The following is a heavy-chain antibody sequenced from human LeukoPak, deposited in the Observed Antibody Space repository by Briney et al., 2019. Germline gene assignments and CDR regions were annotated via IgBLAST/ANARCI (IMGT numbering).Heavy chain of an antibody. D-gene: IGHD1-26*01. J-gene: IGHJ4*02. CDR3: AALRKEYSGSYYFDY. CDR1: VFTFTSSA. V-gene: IGHV1-58*01. Sequence: SVKVSRKASVFTFTSSAVQWVRQARGQRLEWIGWIVVGSGNTNYAQKFQERVTITRDMSTSTAYMELSSLRSEDTAVYYCAALRKEYSGSYYFDYWGQGTLVTVSS. CDR2: IVVGSGNT.